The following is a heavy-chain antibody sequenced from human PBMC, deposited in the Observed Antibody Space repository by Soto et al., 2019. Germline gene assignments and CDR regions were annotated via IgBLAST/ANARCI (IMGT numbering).Heavy chain of an antibody. D-gene: IGHD1-1*01. CDR1: GGSFSKYG. CDR2: IIPMFGIG. J-gene: IGHJ6*04. V-gene: IGHV1-69*01. Sequence: QVQLVQSGAEVKMPGSSVRVSCKASGGSFSKYGISWVRQAPGQGLEWMGGIIPMFGIGNYAETFLGRVTIMTCECMSTRYMALSSLRSADTAGFLCARGYRDNDFDDMDVGGAGMTVAISS. CDR3: ARGYRDNDFDDMDV.